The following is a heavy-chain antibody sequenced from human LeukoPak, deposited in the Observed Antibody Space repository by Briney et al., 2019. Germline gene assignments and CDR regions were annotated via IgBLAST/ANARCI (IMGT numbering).Heavy chain of an antibody. Sequence: PSETLSLTCAVYGGSFSGYYWSWIRQPPGKGLEWIGEINHSGSTNYNPSLKSRVTISVDTSKNQFSLKLTSVTAADTAVYYCAREDITMVRGVFIAAPFDSWGQGTLVTVSS. J-gene: IGHJ4*02. CDR3: AREDITMVRGVFIAAPFDS. V-gene: IGHV4-34*01. D-gene: IGHD3-10*01. CDR1: GGSFSGYY. CDR2: INHSGST.